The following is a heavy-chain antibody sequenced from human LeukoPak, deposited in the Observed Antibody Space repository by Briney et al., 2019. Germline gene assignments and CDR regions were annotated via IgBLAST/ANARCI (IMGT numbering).Heavy chain of an antibody. CDR3: ASAITVTTDY. D-gene: IGHD4-17*01. J-gene: IGHJ4*02. Sequence: SETLSLTCTVSRASLSSDYWSWVRQPPGKGLQWIGYIDKSGSTNYNPSLKSRVAISLDTSKNQFSLNLNSVTAADTAVYYCASAITVTTDYWGQGTLVTVS. CDR2: IDKSGST. CDR1: RASLSSDY. V-gene: IGHV4-59*01.